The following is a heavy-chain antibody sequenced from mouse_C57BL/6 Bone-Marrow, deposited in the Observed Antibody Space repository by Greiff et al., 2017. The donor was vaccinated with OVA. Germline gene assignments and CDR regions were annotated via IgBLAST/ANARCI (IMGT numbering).Heavy chain of an antibody. CDR3: ARCYSNYPFDY. CDR1: GYTFTSYG. J-gene: IGHJ2*01. Sequence: VQLQQSGAELARPGASVKLSCKASGYTFTSYGISWVKQRTGQGLEWIGEIYPRSGNTYYNEKFKGKATLTADKSSSTAYMELRSLTSEDYAVYFCARCYSNYPFDYWGQGTTLTVSS. CDR2: IYPRSGNT. V-gene: IGHV1-81*01. D-gene: IGHD2-5*01.